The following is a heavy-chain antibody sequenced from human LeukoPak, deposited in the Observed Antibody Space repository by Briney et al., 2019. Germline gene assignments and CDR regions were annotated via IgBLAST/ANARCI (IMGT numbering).Heavy chain of an antibody. J-gene: IGHJ3*02. V-gene: IGHV4-30-2*01. CDR3: ARDHYDILTGYYDAFDI. Sequence: RTSETLSLTCAVSGGSISSGGYSWSWIRQPPGKGLEWIGYIYHSGSTYYNPSLKSRVTISVDRSKNQFSLKLSSVTAADTAVYYCARDHYDILTGYYDAFDIWGQGTMVTVSS. CDR1: GGSISSGGYS. CDR2: IYHSGST. D-gene: IGHD3-9*01.